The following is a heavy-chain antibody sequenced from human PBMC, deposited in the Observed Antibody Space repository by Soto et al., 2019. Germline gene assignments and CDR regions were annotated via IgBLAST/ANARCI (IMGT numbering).Heavy chain of an antibody. V-gene: IGHV3-23*01. CDR1: GFTFSSYA. Sequence: EVQLLESGGGLVQPGGSLRLSCAASGFTFSSYAMSWVRQAAGKGLEWVSAISSSGDSTYYTDSVKGRFTISSDNSKSTLCLQMNRLRAEDTAVYYCAKRYYYYNSGLWDSWGQGTLVTVSS. CDR3: AKRYYYYNSGLWDS. CDR2: ISSSGDST. J-gene: IGHJ4*02. D-gene: IGHD3-22*01.